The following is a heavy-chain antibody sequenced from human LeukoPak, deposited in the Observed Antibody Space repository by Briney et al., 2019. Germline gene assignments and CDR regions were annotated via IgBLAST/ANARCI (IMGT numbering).Heavy chain of an antibody. J-gene: IGHJ3*02. V-gene: IGHV4-59*01. CDR3: ARETAYCSGGSCYSGAFDI. CDR2: IYYSGST. CDR1: GGSISSYY. Sequence: SETLSLTCTVSGGSISSYYWSWIRQPPGKGLEWIGYIYYSGSTNYNPSLKGRVTISVDTSKNQFSLKLSSVTAADTAVYYCARETAYCSGGSCYSGAFDIWGQGTMVTVSS. D-gene: IGHD2-15*01.